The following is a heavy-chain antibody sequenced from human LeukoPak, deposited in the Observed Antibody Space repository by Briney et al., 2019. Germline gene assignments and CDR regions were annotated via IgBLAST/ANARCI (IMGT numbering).Heavy chain of an antibody. CDR2: IRYDGSNK. V-gene: IGHV3-30*02. CDR3: AKVRWDNSGWYYLDS. D-gene: IGHD6-19*01. CDR1: GFTFSSYG. J-gene: IGHJ4*02. Sequence: GGSLRLSCAASGFTFSSYGMHWVRQAPGKGLEWVAFIRYDGSNKYYVDSVKGRFTISRDNSKSTLLLQMNSLRAEDTAVYYCAKVRWDNSGWYYLDSWGQGTLVTVSS.